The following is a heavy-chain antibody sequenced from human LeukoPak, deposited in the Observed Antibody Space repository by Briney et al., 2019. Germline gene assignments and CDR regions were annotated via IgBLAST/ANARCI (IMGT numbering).Heavy chain of an antibody. Sequence: GASVKVSCKASGYTFTGYYMHWVRQAPGQGLEWMGWINPNSGGTNYAQKFQGRVTMTRDTSISTAYMELSRLRSDDTAVYYCARAGSRRAAAGRPFDYWGQGTLVTVSS. CDR1: GYTFTGYY. J-gene: IGHJ4*02. D-gene: IGHD6-13*01. CDR2: INPNSGGT. CDR3: ARAGSRRAAAGRPFDY. V-gene: IGHV1-2*02.